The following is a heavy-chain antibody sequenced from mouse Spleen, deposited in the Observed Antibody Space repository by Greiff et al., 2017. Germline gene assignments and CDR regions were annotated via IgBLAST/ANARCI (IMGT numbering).Heavy chain of an antibody. J-gene: IGHJ1*01. CDR2: ISSGGGNT. CDR3: ARLGHWYFDV. CDR1: GFTFSSYA. V-gene: IGHV5-9*01. Sequence: DVMLVESGGGLVKLGGSLKLSCAASGFTFSSYAMSWVRQTPEKRLEWVATISSGGGNTYYPDSVKGRFTISRDNAKNTLYLQMSSLKSEDTAMYYCARLGHWYFDVWGAGTTVTVSS.